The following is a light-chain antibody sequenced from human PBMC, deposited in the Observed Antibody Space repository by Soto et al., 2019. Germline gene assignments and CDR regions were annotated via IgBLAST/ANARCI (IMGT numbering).Light chain of an antibody. CDR1: QSVSSN. J-gene: IGKJ5*01. Sequence: EIAMTHSPATLSVSPGESATISCLASQSVSSNLAWYQQKPGQAPRLLIYGASTRATGIPARFSGRGSGTEFTLTISSLQSEDSAVYYCQQYASSPTFGEGTRLEIK. V-gene: IGKV3-15*01. CDR2: GAS. CDR3: QQYASSPT.